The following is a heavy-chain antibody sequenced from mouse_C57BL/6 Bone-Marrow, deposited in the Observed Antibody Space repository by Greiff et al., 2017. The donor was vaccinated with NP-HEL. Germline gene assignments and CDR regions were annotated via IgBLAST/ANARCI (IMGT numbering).Heavy chain of an antibody. V-gene: IGHV1-55*01. Sequence: KPGQGLEWIGDIYPGSGSTNYNEKFKSKATLTVDTSSSTAYMQLSSLTSEDSAVYYCARVLAYAMDYWGQGTSVTVSS. J-gene: IGHJ4*01. CDR2: IYPGSGST. CDR3: ARVLAYAMDY.